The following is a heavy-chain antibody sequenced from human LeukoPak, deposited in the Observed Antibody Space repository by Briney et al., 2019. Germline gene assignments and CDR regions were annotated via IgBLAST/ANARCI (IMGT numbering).Heavy chain of an antibody. D-gene: IGHD3-10*02. CDR2: IKHDGTAT. CDR1: GFTFSNYW. V-gene: IGHV3-7*01. Sequence: GGSLRLSCAASGFTFSNYWMSWVRQTPGKGLEWVANIKHDGTATYYLGSVKGRFSLSRDNSKNSLYLQMNSLRAEDTAVYYCAELGITMIGGVWGKGTTVTISS. J-gene: IGHJ6*04. CDR3: AELGITMIGGV.